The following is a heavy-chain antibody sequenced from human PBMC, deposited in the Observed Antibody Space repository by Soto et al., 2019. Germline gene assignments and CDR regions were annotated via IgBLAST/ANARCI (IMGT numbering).Heavy chain of an antibody. Sequence: SETLSLTCTVSGGSISSYYWSWIRQPPGKGLEWIGYIYYSGSTNYNPSLKSRVTISVDTSKNQFSLKLSSVTAADTAVYYCARSNSGYYYGRFYYFDYWGQGTLVTVSS. CDR1: GGSISSYY. D-gene: IGHD3-22*01. CDR2: IYYSGST. V-gene: IGHV4-59*01. CDR3: ARSNSGYYYGRFYYFDY. J-gene: IGHJ4*02.